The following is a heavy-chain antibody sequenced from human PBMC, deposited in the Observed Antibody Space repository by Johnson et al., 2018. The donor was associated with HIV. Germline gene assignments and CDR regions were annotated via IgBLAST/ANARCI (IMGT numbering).Heavy chain of an antibody. CDR2: ISYDGSNI. J-gene: IGHJ3*02. Sequence: QVQLVESGGGVVQPGRSLRLSCAASGFSFSSYGIHWVRQAPGKGLEWVAVISYDGSNIYYAASVKGRFTISRDNSKNTLYLQMNSLRGGDTAVYYCAKDPGCGSDPGVFDIGGQGTMVTVAS. D-gene: IGHD1-26*01. CDR1: GFSFSSYG. V-gene: IGHV3-30*18. CDR3: AKDPGCGSDPGVFDI.